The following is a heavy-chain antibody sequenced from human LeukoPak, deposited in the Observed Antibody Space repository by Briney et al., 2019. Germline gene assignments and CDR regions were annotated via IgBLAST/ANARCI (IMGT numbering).Heavy chain of an antibody. D-gene: IGHD4-17*01. CDR3: ARGAEGYGDDTGGFDY. CDR1: GGSFSGYY. Sequence: SETLSLTCAVYGGSFSGYYWSWLRQPPGKGLEWIGEINHSGSTNYNPSLKSRVTISVDTSKNQFSLKLSSVTAADTAVYYCARGAEGYGDDTGGFDYWGQGTLVTVSS. V-gene: IGHV4-34*01. CDR2: INHSGST. J-gene: IGHJ4*02.